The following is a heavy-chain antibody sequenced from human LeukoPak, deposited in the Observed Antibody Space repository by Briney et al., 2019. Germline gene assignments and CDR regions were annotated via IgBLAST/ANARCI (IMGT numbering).Heavy chain of an antibody. V-gene: IGHV3-7*01. CDR1: GMTFSTYW. J-gene: IGHJ4*02. Sequence: GGSLRLSCTTSGMTFSTYWMSWVRQARWKGLEWVAHIKPDGSEKYYLDSVRGRFTISRDNAKNSLYLQMNSLRAEDSAVYYCARYCTFRTCSGTKYDYWGQGTLVIVSS. CDR3: ARYCTFRTCSGTKYDY. D-gene: IGHD1-1*01. CDR2: IKPDGSEK.